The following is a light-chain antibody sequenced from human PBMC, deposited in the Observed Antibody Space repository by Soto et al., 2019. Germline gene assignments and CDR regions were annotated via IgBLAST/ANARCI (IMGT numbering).Light chain of an antibody. J-gene: IGLJ1*01. V-gene: IGLV2-8*01. CDR2: EVS. Sequence: LTQPPSASGSPGQSVTISCTGTSSDVGGYNYVSWYQHHPGKAPKLMIYEVSKRPSGVPDRLSGSKSGNTASLTVSGLQAEDEADYYCSSYAGSNDFVFGTGTKVTVL. CDR3: SSYAGSNDFV. CDR1: SSDVGGYNY.